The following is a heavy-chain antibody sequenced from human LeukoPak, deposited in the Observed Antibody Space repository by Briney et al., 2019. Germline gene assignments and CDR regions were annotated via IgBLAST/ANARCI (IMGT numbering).Heavy chain of an antibody. V-gene: IGHV3-30-3*01. CDR1: GFTFSSYW. CDR2: ISYDGSNK. D-gene: IGHD5-18*01. J-gene: IGHJ4*02. Sequence: PGGSLRLSCAASGFTFSSYWMSWVRQAPGKGLEWVALISYDGSNKYYADSVKGRFTISRDNSKNTLYLQMNNLRTEDTAVYSCARDEGYSYGHPFDYWGQGTLVTVSS. CDR3: ARDEGYSYGHPFDY.